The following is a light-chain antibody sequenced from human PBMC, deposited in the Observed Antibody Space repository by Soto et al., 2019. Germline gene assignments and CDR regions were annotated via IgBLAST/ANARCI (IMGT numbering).Light chain of an antibody. J-gene: IGKJ5*01. CDR1: QSVSSY. CDR2: DAS. Sequence: TQSPGTLSLSPGERATLSCRASQSVSSYLAWYQQKPGQAPRLLIYDASNGATGIPARFSGSGSGTDFTLTISSLEPEDFAVYYCQQRSNWWITFGQGTRLEIK. CDR3: QQRSNWWIT. V-gene: IGKV3-11*01.